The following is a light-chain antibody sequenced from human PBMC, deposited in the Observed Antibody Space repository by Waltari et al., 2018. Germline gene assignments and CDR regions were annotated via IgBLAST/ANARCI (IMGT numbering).Light chain of an antibody. Sequence: EIVLTQSPGTLSLSPGERATLSCRASQSVSISYLAWYQQKPGQAPRLLIYGASSRATGIPDRFSGSVSGTDFTLTISRLEPEDFAVYYCQQYGSSPCGFGQGTKVEIK. CDR1: QSVSISY. CDR2: GAS. V-gene: IGKV3-20*01. CDR3: QQYGSSPCG. J-gene: IGKJ1*01.